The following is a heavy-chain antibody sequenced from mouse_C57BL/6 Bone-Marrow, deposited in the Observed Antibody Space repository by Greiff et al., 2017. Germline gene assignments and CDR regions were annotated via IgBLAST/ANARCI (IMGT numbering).Heavy chain of an antibody. J-gene: IGHJ2*01. CDR2: SRNKANDYTT. V-gene: IGHV7-1*01. D-gene: IGHD1-2*01. Sequence: EVMLVESGGGLVQSGRSLRLSCATSGFTFSDFYMEWVRQAPGKGLEWIAASRNKANDYTTEYSASVMGRFIVSRDTSQSILYLQMNALRAEDTAIYYCARDHHYYGLDYWGQGTTLTVSS. CDR3: ARDHHYYGLDY. CDR1: GFTFSDFY.